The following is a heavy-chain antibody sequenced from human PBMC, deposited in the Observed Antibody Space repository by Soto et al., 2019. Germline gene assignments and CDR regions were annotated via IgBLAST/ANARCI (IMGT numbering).Heavy chain of an antibody. J-gene: IGHJ5*02. Sequence: GSLRLSCAASGFTFSSYSMNWVRQAPGKGLEWVSSISSSSSYIYYADSVKGRFTISRDNAKNSLYLQMNSLRAEDTAVYHCAVDVDTAMVTFDWFDPWGQGTLVTVSS. CDR1: GFTFSSYS. CDR2: ISSSSSYI. CDR3: AVDVDTAMVTFDWFDP. D-gene: IGHD5-18*01. V-gene: IGHV3-21*01.